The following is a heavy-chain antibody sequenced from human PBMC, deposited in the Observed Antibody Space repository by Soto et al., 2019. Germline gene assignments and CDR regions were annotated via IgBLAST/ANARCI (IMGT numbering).Heavy chain of an antibody. J-gene: IGHJ2*01. CDR3: ARDGEMATIPWYFDL. V-gene: IGHV3-30-3*01. D-gene: IGHD5-12*01. CDR2: ISYDGSNK. CDR1: GFTFSSYA. Sequence: QVQLVESGGGVVQPGRSLRLSCAASGFTFSSYAMHWVRQAPGKGLEWVAVISYDGSNKYYADSVKGRFTISRDNSKNKLYMQMNSLRAEDTAVYYCARDGEMATIPWYFDLWGRGTLVTVSS.